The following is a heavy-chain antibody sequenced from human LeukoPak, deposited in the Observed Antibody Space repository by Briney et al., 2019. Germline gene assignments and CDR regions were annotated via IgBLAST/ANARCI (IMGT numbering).Heavy chain of an antibody. CDR3: ARGGSVFAYFFDY. CDR1: GFIFSNYA. V-gene: IGHV3-23*01. CDR2: ISGSGGTT. Sequence: PTGGSLRLPCAASGFIFSNYAMAWARLTPGKGLEWVSAISGSGGTTYYTDSVKGRFTISRDSSTNTLYLQLSSLRAEDTAIYYCARGGSVFAYFFDYWGQGTLVTVSS. D-gene: IGHD3-10*01. J-gene: IGHJ4*02.